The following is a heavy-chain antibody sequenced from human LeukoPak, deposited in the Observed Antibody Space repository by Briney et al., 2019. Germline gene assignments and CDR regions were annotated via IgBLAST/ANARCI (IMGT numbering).Heavy chain of an antibody. D-gene: IGHD5-24*01. J-gene: IGHJ4*02. CDR3: ARDRGPDGYNYPDY. Sequence: GGSLRLSCAASGFTFSSYSMNWVRQAPGKGLEWVSSISSSSSYIYYADSVKGRFTISRDNAKNSLYLQMNSLRAEDTVVYYCARDRGPDGYNYPDYWGQGTLVTVSS. CDR2: ISSSSSYI. CDR1: GFTFSSYS. V-gene: IGHV3-21*01.